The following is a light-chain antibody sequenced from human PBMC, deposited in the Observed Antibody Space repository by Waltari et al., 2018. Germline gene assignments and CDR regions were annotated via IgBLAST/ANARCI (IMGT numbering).Light chain of an antibody. CDR1: PGAVTSGHY. J-gene: IGLJ2*01. Sequence: QAVVTQEPSLTVSPGGTVTLPCGSSPGAVTSGHYPYWFQKKPGQAPRTLISDTSNKHSWTPARFSGSLLGGKAALTLSGAQPEDEANYYCFLSYSGAVIFGGGTKLTVL. CDR2: DTS. V-gene: IGLV7-46*01. CDR3: FLSYSGAVI.